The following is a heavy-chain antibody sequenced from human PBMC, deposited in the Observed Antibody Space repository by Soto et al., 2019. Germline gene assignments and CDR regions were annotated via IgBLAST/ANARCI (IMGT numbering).Heavy chain of an antibody. CDR3: ARCDYDRSGPIDY. D-gene: IGHD3-22*01. CDR1: GGSFSGYY. CDR2: INHSGNT. Sequence: QVQLQQWGAGLLKPSETLSLTCGVYGGSFSGYYWSWIRQPPGKGLEWIGEINHSGNTKYSPSLKSRVTLSVDTSENQFSLKLSSATAADTAVYYCARCDYDRSGPIDYWGQGILVTVSS. J-gene: IGHJ4*02. V-gene: IGHV4-34*01.